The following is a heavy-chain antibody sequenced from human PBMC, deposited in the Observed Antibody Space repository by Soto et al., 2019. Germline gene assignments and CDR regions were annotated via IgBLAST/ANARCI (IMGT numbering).Heavy chain of an antibody. CDR1: GFSFSNAW. CDR3: SHGYYQYFES. CDR2: IKSKTDGGTV. Sequence: GESLKISCAAPGFSFSNAWMNWVRQAPGKGLEWVARIKSKTDGGTVEYAAPVKDRFTISRDDSENTLYLQMNSLKTEDTAVYYCSHGYYQYFESWGQGTLVTVSS. J-gene: IGHJ4*02. V-gene: IGHV3-15*07. D-gene: IGHD5-18*01.